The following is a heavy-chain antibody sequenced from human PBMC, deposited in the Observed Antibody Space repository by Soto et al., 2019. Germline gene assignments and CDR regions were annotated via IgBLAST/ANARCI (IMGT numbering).Heavy chain of an antibody. Sequence: EVQLVESGGGLVQPGGSLRLSCAASGFTVSSNYMSWVRQAPGKGLEWVSVLYSGGTTSYADSVKGRFTISRDNSKNTLYLQMSSLRAEDTAAYYCARSVTLFGVSLDYWGQGTLVTVSS. CDR3: ARSVTLFGVSLDY. CDR1: GFTVSSNY. J-gene: IGHJ4*02. D-gene: IGHD3-3*01. CDR2: LYSGGTT. V-gene: IGHV3-66*01.